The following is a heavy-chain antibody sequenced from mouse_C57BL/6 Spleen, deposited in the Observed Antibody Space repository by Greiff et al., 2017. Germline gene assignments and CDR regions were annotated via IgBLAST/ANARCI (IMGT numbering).Heavy chain of an antibody. Sequence: QVQLQQPGAELVMPGASVKLSCKASGYTFTSYWMHWVKQRPGQGLEWIGEIDPSDSYTNYNQKFKGKSTLTVDKSSSTAYMQLSSLTSEDSAVYYCARAEGVPYFDVWGTGTTVPVSS. CDR2: IDPSDSYT. J-gene: IGHJ1*03. V-gene: IGHV1-69*01. CDR3: ARAEGVPYFDV. CDR1: GYTFTSYW.